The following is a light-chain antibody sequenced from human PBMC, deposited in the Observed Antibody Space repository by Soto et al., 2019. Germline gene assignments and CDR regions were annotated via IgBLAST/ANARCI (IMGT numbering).Light chain of an antibody. V-gene: IGLV2-23*02. Sequence: QSALTQPASVSGSPGQSITISCTGTSSDVGSYDLVSWYQRHPGKAPKLIIYEDSQRPSGVSSRFSGSKSGNTASLTISGLQAEDEADYFCCSYAGTSTFGVFGGGTQLTVL. J-gene: IGLJ3*02. CDR1: SSDVGSYDL. CDR3: CSYAGTSTFGV. CDR2: EDS.